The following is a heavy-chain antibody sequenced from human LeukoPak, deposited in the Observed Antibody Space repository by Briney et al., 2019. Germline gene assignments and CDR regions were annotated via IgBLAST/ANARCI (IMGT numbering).Heavy chain of an antibody. J-gene: IGHJ5*02. V-gene: IGHV4-30-4*08. CDR3: ARGRGQWGNWFDP. Sequence: SQTLSLTCTVSGGSIRSNNYYWSWIRQPPGKGLEWIGYIYYSGSTYYNPSLKSRITMSVDTSKNHFSLKLTSVTAADTAVYYCARGRGQWGNWFDPWGQGTLVTVSS. CDR1: GGSIRSNNYY. CDR2: IYYSGST. D-gene: IGHD3-16*01.